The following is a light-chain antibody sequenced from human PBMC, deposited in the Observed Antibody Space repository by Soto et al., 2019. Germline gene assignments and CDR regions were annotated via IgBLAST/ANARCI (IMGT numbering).Light chain of an antibody. V-gene: IGLV2-14*01. CDR2: DVS. CDR3: NSYTNSSTLVV. J-gene: IGLJ2*01. CDR1: SSDVGGYNY. Sequence: QSALTQPASVSGSPGQSITISCTGTSSDVGGYNYVSWYQQHPGKAPKLMIYDVSYPPSGVSYRFSGSKSGNTASLTISGLQAEDEADYYCNSYTNSSTLVVFGGGTKLTVL.